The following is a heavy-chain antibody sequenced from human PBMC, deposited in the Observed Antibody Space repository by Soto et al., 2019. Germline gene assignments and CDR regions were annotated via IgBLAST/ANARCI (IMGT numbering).Heavy chain of an antibody. CDR1: GGSFSGYY. V-gene: IGHV4-34*01. D-gene: IGHD3-10*01. J-gene: IGHJ4*02. CDR2: INHSGST. Sequence: PSETLSLTCAVYGGSFSGYYWSWIRQPPGKGLEWIGEINHSGSTNYNPSLKSRVTISVDTSKNQFSLKLSSVTAADTAVYYCARGGPMVRETKFDYWGQGTLVTV. CDR3: ARGGPMVRETKFDY.